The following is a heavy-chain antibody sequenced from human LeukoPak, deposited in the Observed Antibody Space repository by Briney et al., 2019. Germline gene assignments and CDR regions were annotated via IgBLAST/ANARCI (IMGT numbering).Heavy chain of an antibody. CDR3: ERGSEYFQH. V-gene: IGHV3-66*01. CDR2: IYSGGNT. Sequence: PGGSLRLSCADSGFTVSSNSMSWVRQAPGKGLEWVSIIYSGGNTFHADSVKARFSISRDESRDTVYLQMNSLRAEDTAVYYCERGSEYFQHWGQGTLVTVSS. J-gene: IGHJ1*01. CDR1: GFTVSSNS.